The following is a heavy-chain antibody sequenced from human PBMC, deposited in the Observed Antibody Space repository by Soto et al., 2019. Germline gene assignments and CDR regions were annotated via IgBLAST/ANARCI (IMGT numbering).Heavy chain of an antibody. CDR1: GFSFSTYA. D-gene: IGHD2-2*01. CDR2: ISAGGGNT. CDR3: VKHSEYQLLSWFDP. V-gene: IGHV3-23*01. J-gene: IGHJ5*02. Sequence: EVQLLESGGGLLQPGGSLRLSCAASGFSFSTYAMSWVRQAPGKGLEWVSGISAGGGNTFYADSVRCRFTISRDNSKNTLYLQINSLRAEDTALYYCVKHSEYQLLSWFDPWGQGTLFTVSS.